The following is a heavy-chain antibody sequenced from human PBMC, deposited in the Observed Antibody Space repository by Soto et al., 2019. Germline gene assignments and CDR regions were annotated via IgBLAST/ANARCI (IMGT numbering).Heavy chain of an antibody. J-gene: IGHJ5*02. CDR2: ISYDGSNK. CDR3: AKDKVWLVRGSNWFDP. CDR1: EGTCGSFG. V-gene: IGHV3-30*18. Sequence: GGLLRLRCGAAEGTCGSFGMHWVRQAPGKGLEWVAVISYDGSNKYYADSVKGRFTISRDNSKNTLYLQMNSLRAEDTAVYYCAKDKVWLVRGSNWFDPWGQGTLVTVSS. D-gene: IGHD6-19*01.